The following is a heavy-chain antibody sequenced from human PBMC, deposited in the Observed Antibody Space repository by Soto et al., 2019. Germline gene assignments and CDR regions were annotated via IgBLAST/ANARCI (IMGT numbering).Heavy chain of an antibody. CDR3: ASGRFGGSGIRQYDY. D-gene: IGHD3-10*01. J-gene: IGHJ4*02. CDR2: IIPIFGTA. CDR1: GCPFSSYA. V-gene: IGHV1-69*06. Sequence: ASVKVSCTASGCPFSSYAISWVRHAPGQGLEWMGGIIPIFGTANYAQKFQGRVTITADKSTSTAYMELSSLRSLDTAVYYCASGRFGGSGIRQYDYWGQGTLVTVSS.